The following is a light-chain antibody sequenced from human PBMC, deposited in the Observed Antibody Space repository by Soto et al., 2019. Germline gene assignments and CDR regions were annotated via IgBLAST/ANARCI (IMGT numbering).Light chain of an antibody. CDR1: SSDVGGYNY. V-gene: IGLV2-14*01. CDR3: SSYTSSSTLYV. CDR2: DVS. Sequence: QSALTQPASVSGSPGQSITISCTGTSSDVGGYNYVSWYQQHPGKAPKFMIYDVSNRPSGVSNRFSGSKSANTASLTISGLQAEDGDDYYCSSYTSSSTLYVFGTGTKLPVL. J-gene: IGLJ1*01.